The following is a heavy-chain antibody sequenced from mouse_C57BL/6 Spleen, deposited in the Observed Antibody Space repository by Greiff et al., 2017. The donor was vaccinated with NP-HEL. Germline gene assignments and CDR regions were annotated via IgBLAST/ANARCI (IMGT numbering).Heavy chain of an antibody. V-gene: IGHV5-9-1*02. CDR2: ISSGGDYI. CDR1: GFTFSSYA. D-gene: IGHD2-1*01. Sequence: EVMLVESGEGLVKPGGSLKLSCAASGFTFSSYAMSWVRQTPEKRLEWVAYISSGGDYIYYADTVKGRFTISRVNARNTLYLQMSSLKSEDTAMYYCTRVRIYYGNYVSYYFDYWGQGTTLTVSS. J-gene: IGHJ2*01. CDR3: TRVRIYYGNYVSYYFDY.